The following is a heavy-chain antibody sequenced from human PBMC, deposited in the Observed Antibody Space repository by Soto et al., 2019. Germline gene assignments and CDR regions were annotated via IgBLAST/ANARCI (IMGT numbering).Heavy chain of an antibody. CDR3: ARGRGRYSSGWSRFDP. D-gene: IGHD6-19*01. V-gene: IGHV4-4*02. J-gene: IGHJ5*02. CDR1: GGTIRSPDW. Sequence: PSETLSLTCGVSGGTIRSPDWWTWVRQPPGNGLEWSGEIFQSGSTNYTPSLESRVTISVDKSKNQFSLTLTSVTAADTAVYFCARGRGRYSSGWSRFDPWGQGILVTVSS. CDR2: IFQSGST.